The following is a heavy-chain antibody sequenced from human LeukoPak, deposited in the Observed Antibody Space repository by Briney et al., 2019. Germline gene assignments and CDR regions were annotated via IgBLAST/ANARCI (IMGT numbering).Heavy chain of an antibody. V-gene: IGHV3-21*01. CDR2: ISSSSSYI. CDR3: ARAGHAKYSSSLIS. CDR1: GFTFSSYS. D-gene: IGHD6-13*01. J-gene: IGHJ3*01. Sequence: GGSLRLSCAASGFTFSSYSMNWVRQAPRKGLEWVSSISSSSSYIYYAASVKGRFTISRDASNNSLYLQMNSLRAEDTAVYYCARAGHAKYSSSLISWGQGTMVTVSS.